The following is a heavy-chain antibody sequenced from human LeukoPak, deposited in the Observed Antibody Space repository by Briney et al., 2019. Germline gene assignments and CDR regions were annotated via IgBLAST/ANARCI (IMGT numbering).Heavy chain of an antibody. D-gene: IGHD6-19*01. CDR2: ISSNGVST. CDR3: ARVAYTSGWSTFDY. CDR1: GFTFSSYA. J-gene: IGHJ4*02. V-gene: IGHV3-64*02. Sequence: GGSLRLSCAASGFTFSSYAVHWVRQAPGKGLEYVSAISSNGVSTYYADSVKGRFTIPRDNSKNTLYLQMGSLRAEDMAVYYCARVAYTSGWSTFDYWGQGTLVTVSS.